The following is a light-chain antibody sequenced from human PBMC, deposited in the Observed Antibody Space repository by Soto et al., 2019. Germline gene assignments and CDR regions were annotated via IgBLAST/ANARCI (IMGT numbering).Light chain of an antibody. Sequence: DIQLTQSPSFLSASVGDRVTITCRASQGIRSYLAWYQQKPGKAPKLLIYAASTLKSGVPSRFSGSGSVTEFTLTISSLQPEDFATYYCQQLNSYLFTFGQGTRLEIK. J-gene: IGKJ5*01. V-gene: IGKV1-9*01. CDR1: QGIRSY. CDR2: AAS. CDR3: QQLNSYLFT.